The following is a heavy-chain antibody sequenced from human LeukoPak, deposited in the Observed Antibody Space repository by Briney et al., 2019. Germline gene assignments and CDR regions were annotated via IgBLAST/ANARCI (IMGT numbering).Heavy chain of an antibody. Sequence: GGSLRLSCAASGFTFSSYAMSWVRQAPGKGLEWVSAISGSGGSTYYADSVRGRFTISRDNSKNTLYLQMNSLRAEDTAVYYCAKRVRYDFWSGRSFDYWGQGTLVTVSS. CDR2: ISGSGGST. J-gene: IGHJ4*02. D-gene: IGHD3-3*01. CDR3: AKRVRYDFWSGRSFDY. CDR1: GFTFSSYA. V-gene: IGHV3-23*01.